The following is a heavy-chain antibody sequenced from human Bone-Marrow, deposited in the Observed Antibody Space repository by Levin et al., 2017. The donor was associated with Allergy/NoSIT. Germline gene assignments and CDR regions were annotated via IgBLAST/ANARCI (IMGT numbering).Heavy chain of an antibody. D-gene: IGHD5-12*01. CDR1: GSSISNYY. Sequence: GSLRLSCAVSGSSISNYYWNWIRQPPGKGLEWIGYISSTGSTNYNPSLKSRVTISIDTSMNQFSLRLNSVTAADTAVYYCARVPTSRGYTGYGDFDYWGQGTLVTVSS. CDR3: ARVPTSRGYTGYGDFDY. CDR2: ISSTGST. V-gene: IGHV4-59*08. J-gene: IGHJ4*02.